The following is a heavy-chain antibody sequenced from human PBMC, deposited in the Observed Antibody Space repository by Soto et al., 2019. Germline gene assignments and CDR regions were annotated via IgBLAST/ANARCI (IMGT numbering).Heavy chain of an antibody. CDR2: ISAYNGNF. D-gene: IGHD2-2*01. J-gene: IGHJ6*02. CDR1: AYTFSSYG. Sequence: QVQLVQSGAEVKKPGASVKVTCKASAYTFSSYGISWVRQAPGQGLEWVGWISAYNGNFNYAQKYEGRVTLTTDTSTSTAYVELSSLRSDDTAVYYCARIADCSTTSCSCPSRCHVRGDYYYYGLDVWGQGTTVTVSS. V-gene: IGHV1-18*04. CDR3: ARIADCSTTSCSCPSRCHVRGDYYYYGLDV.